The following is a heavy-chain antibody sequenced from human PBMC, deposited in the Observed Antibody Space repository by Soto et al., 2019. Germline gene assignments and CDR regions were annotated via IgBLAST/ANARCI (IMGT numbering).Heavy chain of an antibody. J-gene: IGHJ4*02. D-gene: IGHD5-12*01. CDR2: IRSVPYGGTT. CDR3: TRMDSGYAIFDD. CDR1: GFVFADYG. V-gene: IGHV3-49*03. Sequence: SLRLSCSTSGFVFADYGLNWFRQARGKGLEWVGFIRSVPYGGTTEYAASVKGRFTISVDVSKSIGYLQMNSLQTEDTAVYFCTRMDSGYAIFDDWGQGTLVTVSS.